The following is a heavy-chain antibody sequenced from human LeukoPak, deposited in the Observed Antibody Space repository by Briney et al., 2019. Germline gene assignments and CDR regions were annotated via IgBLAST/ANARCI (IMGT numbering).Heavy chain of an antibody. Sequence: PGGSLRLSCAASGFTFTTYGLHWVRQAPGKGLEWVAVISDDGSNKYYGDSVKGRFTISRDNSKNTVYLQMNSLRAEDTAVYYCAKDRYSSGWYSDFDYWGQGTLVTVSS. V-gene: IGHV3-30*18. CDR1: GFTFTTYG. CDR2: ISDDGSNK. CDR3: AKDRYSSGWYSDFDY. D-gene: IGHD6-19*01. J-gene: IGHJ4*02.